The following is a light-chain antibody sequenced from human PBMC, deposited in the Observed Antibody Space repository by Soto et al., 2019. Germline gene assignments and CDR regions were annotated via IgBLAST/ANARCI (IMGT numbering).Light chain of an antibody. CDR3: QQYSDWFT. J-gene: IGKJ4*01. CDR1: RSVGSN. Sequence: EVVLTQFPATLSVSSGERATLSCRASRSVGSNLAWYQHKPGQVPRLLMYDVSTRAPGTPARFGGSGSGTEFTLTISSPQYEDFATYYCQQYSDWFTLGGGTKVEIK. CDR2: DVS. V-gene: IGKV3D-15*01.